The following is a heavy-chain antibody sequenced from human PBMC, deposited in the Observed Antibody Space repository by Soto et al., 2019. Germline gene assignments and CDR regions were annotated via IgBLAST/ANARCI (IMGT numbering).Heavy chain of an antibody. CDR3: ARENYYALDY. J-gene: IGHJ4*02. CDR1: SGSISSYN. V-gene: IGHV4-59*01. CDR2: INYSGGT. Sequence: SETLSLTCTVSSGSISSYNWNWVRQPPGKGLEWIGFINYSGGTHYNPSLKSRVTIPLDTSKNQFSLKLNSVTAADTAVYYCARENYYALDYWGPGTLVTVSS. D-gene: IGHD3-10*01.